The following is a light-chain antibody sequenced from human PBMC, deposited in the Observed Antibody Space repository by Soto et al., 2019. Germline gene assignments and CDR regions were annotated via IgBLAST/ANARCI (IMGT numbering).Light chain of an antibody. Sequence: EIVMSQSPPTLSVSPGETATLSCKARRSLSGNLAWYQQKPGQAPRLLIFRASTRATGVPARFSGSGSGTEFTLTISGLQSEDFATYYCQQYNSYWTFGQGTKVDIK. CDR2: RAS. CDR3: QQYNSYWT. CDR1: RSLSGN. J-gene: IGKJ1*01. V-gene: IGKV3-15*01.